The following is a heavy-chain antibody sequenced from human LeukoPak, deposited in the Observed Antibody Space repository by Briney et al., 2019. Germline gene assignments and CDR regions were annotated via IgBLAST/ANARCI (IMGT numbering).Heavy chain of an antibody. D-gene: IGHD6-19*01. V-gene: IGHV4-4*07. J-gene: IGHJ4*02. CDR3: ARETVAGTVDY. CDR1: GGSISSYY. Sequence: PSETLSLTCTVSGGSISSYYWSWIRQPAGKGLEWIGRIYTSGSTNYNPSLKTRVTMSVDTSKKQFSLKLSSVTAADTAVYYCARETVAGTVDYWGQGTLVTVSS. CDR2: IYTSGST.